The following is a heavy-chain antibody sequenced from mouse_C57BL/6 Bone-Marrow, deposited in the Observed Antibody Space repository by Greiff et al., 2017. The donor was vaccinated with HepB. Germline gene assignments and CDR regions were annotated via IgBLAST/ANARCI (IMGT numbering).Heavy chain of an antibody. CDR3: ARSNCDCFAY. D-gene: IGHD4-1*01. CDR2: IVPGSGST. CDR1: GYTFTGYW. J-gene: IGHJ3*01. Sequence: VQLQQSGAELMKPGASVKLSCKATGYTFTGYWVEWVKQRPGHGLEWIGEIVPGSGSTNYNVKFKGKATFTADTSSNTAYMQLRSLTTEDSAIYYCARSNCDCFAYWGQGTLVTVSA. V-gene: IGHV1-9*01.